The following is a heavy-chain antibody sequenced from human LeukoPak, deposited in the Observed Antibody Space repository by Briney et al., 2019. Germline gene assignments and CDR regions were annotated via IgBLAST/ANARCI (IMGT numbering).Heavy chain of an antibody. Sequence: GGSLRLSCAASGFTFSCYAMSWVRQAPGKGLEWVSAISGSGGSTYYADSVKGRFTISRDNSKNTLYLQMNSLRAEDTAVYYCAKDPLLGVDYYDSSIMSWGQGTLVTVSS. CDR1: GFTFSCYA. CDR2: ISGSGGST. D-gene: IGHD3-22*01. V-gene: IGHV3-23*01. CDR3: AKDPLLGVDYYDSSIMS. J-gene: IGHJ5*02.